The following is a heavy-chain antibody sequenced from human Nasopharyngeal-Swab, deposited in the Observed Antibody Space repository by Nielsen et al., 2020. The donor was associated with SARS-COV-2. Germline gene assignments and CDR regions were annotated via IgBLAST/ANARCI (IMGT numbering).Heavy chain of an antibody. Sequence: SETLSLTCTVSGDSIAYSTFYWSWIRQHPVKGLEWIGYMYSNGITNYNPSLKSRIIMSVDTSKNQFSLHLTSVTAADTAVYFCTFYGRFWGQGTLVTVSS. CDR2: MYSNGIT. D-gene: IGHD2/OR15-2a*01. J-gene: IGHJ4*02. V-gene: IGHV4-31*06. CDR1: GDSIAYSTFY. CDR3: TFYGRF.